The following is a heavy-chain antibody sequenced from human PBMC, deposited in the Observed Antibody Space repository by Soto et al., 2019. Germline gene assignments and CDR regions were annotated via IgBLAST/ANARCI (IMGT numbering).Heavy chain of an antibody. V-gene: IGHV4-59*01. CDR2: IYYSGST. Sequence: SETLSLTCTVSGGSISSYYWSWIRQPPGKGLEWIGYIYYSGSTNYNPSLKSRVTISVDTSKNRFSRKLSSVTAADTAVYYCARDHLGAGTSAFDIWGQGTMVTVSS. CDR3: ARDHLGAGTSAFDI. D-gene: IGHD6-19*01. J-gene: IGHJ3*02. CDR1: GGSISSYY.